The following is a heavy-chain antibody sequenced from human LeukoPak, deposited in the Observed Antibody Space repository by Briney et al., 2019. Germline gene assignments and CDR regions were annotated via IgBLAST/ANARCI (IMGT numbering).Heavy chain of an antibody. V-gene: IGHV4-39*01. CDR2: IHYSGRT. D-gene: IGHD1-1*01. CDR1: GVSMSTSSYF. J-gene: IGHJ3*02. CDR3: ARHLEADAFDI. Sequence: KPSETLSLTCTVSGVSMSTSSYFWGWIRQPPGRGLEWIGTIHYSGRTYYNSSLKSRVTISVDASKNQFSLNLSSVTAADTAVYYCARHLEADAFDIWGQGTMVTVSS.